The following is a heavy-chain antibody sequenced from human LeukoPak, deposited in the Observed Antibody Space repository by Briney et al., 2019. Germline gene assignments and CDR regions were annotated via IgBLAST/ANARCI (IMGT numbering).Heavy chain of an antibody. J-gene: IGHJ3*02. CDR1: GFTFSSYS. Sequence: PGGSLRLSCAASGFTFSSYSMNWVRQAPGKGLEWVSSISSSSSYIYYADSVKGRFTISRDNAKNSLYLQMNSLRAEDTAVYYCARDQNCSSTSCYEWEAFDIWGQGTMVTVSS. CDR3: ARDQNCSSTSCYEWEAFDI. D-gene: IGHD2-2*01. V-gene: IGHV3-21*01. CDR2: ISSSSSYI.